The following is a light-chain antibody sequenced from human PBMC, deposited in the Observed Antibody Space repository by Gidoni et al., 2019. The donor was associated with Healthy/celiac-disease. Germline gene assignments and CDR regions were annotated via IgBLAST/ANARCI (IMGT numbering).Light chain of an antibody. J-gene: IGKJ3*01. CDR3: QQRSNWLFT. Sequence: EIVLTQSPATLSLSPGERATLSSRASQSVSSYLAWYQQKPGQAPRLLIYDASNRPTGTPPRFSGSWAGTDFTLTISILEPEDFAVYYCQQRSNWLFTFGPGTKVDIK. CDR2: DAS. V-gene: IGKV3-11*01. CDR1: QSVSSY.